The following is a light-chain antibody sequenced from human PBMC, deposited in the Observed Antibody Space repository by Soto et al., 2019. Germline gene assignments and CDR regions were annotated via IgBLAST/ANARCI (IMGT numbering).Light chain of an antibody. Sequence: DVQMTQSPSTLSASVGDRVTITCRASQSVNTWLAWYQQKPGPAPKLLISGASSLERGVPSRFSGSGSGTEFTLTISSLQPDDFATYFCQQYNDYSGTFGQGTKVEIK. CDR3: QQYNDYSGT. CDR1: QSVNTW. J-gene: IGKJ1*01. CDR2: GAS. V-gene: IGKV1-5*01.